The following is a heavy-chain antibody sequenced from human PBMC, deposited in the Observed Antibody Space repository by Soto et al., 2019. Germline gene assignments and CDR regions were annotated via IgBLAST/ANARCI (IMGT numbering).Heavy chain of an antibody. J-gene: IGHJ4*02. CDR1: GYTFSSNA. D-gene: IGHD3-22*01. CDR2: INPAYGNT. Sequence: QVQLVQSGAEEKKPGASVRVSCTASGYTFSSNAIHWVRQAPGQRLEWMGWINPAYGNTKYSQKLQGRLTITRDTSASTGYMELSSLKSEDTAVYYCARIVYDSSGYNRYFAYWGQGTLVTVSS. V-gene: IGHV1-3*05. CDR3: ARIVYDSSGYNRYFAY.